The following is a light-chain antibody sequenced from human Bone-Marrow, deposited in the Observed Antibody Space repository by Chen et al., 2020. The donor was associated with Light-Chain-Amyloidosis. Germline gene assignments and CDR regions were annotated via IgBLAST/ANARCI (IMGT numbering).Light chain of an antibody. CDR2: DDS. Sequence: YVLTQPSSVSVAPGQTATIPCGGNNIGSTSVHWYQQTPGQAPLLVVYDDSDRPSGIPERLSGSNSGNTATLTISRVEAGDEADYYCQVWDRSSDRPVFGGGTKLTVL. J-gene: IGLJ3*02. CDR1: NIGSTS. CDR3: QVWDRSSDRPV. V-gene: IGLV3-21*02.